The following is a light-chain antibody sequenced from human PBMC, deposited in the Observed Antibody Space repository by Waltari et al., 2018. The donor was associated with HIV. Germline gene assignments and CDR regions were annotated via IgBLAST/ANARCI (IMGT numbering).Light chain of an antibody. Sequence: SYELTQPPSVSVSPGQTARITCSGDVLPNHSTFWYQQMSGQAPVLVVYKDSERPAGIPERFSGSSSGTTVTLFIDGVQAEDEADYYCQAADSSGSYFVFGTGTKVTVL. CDR2: KDS. V-gene: IGLV3-25*03. CDR1: VLPNHS. J-gene: IGLJ1*01. CDR3: QAADSSGSYFV.